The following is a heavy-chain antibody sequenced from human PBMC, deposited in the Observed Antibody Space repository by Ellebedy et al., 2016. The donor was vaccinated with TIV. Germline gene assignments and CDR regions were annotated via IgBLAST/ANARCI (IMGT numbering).Heavy chain of an antibody. V-gene: IGHV3-53*01. J-gene: IGHJ4*02. CDR1: RFAVSSNY. D-gene: IGHD3-16*02. CDR3: AKSMSGVIVTYYFDY. CDR2: IYSDGKT. Sequence: GESLKISXAASRFAVSSNYMTWVRQAPGEGLEWVSLIYSDGKTYYADSVKGRFTISRDSSRNTLYLQMNSLRAEDTAVYYCAKSMSGVIVTYYFDYWGQGTLVTVSS.